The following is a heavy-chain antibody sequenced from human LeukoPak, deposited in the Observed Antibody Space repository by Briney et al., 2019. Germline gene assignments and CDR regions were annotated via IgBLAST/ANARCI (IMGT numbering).Heavy chain of an antibody. CDR2: ISSSSSYI. Sequence: PGGSLRLSCAASGFTFSDYCMSWIRQAPGKGLEWVSSISSSSSYIYYADSVKGRFTISRDNAKNSLFLQMNSLRAEDTAVYYCAREGLGYYDSSGLDYWGQGTLVTVSS. D-gene: IGHD3-22*01. CDR3: AREGLGYYDSSGLDY. J-gene: IGHJ4*02. CDR1: GFTFSDYC. V-gene: IGHV3-21*01.